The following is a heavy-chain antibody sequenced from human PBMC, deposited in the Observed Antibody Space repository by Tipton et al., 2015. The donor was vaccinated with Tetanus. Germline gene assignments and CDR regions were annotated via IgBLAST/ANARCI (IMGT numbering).Heavy chain of an antibody. D-gene: IGHD5-18*01. CDR2: INPNSGGT. J-gene: IGHJ4*02. Sequence: QSGPEVKKPGASVKVSCKASGYTFTGYYMHWVRQAPGQGLEWMGRINPNSGGTNYAQKFQGRVTMTRDTSISTAYMELSRLRSDDTAVYYCARVEYGYGPFDFWGQGTLVTVSS. V-gene: IGHV1-2*06. CDR1: GYTFTGYY. CDR3: ARVEYGYGPFDF.